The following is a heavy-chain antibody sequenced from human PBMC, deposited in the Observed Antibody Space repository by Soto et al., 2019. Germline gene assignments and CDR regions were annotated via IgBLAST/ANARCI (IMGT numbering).Heavy chain of an antibody. D-gene: IGHD2-15*01. J-gene: IGHJ4*02. Sequence: GGSLRLSFSACGCTSCDYYMSWVRQAPGKGLEWVSYISTSSNYIKYADSLEGRFTVSRDNAQNSLYLQMNSLRAEDTAVYYCAASFGGTPFYWGRGTLVTVSS. CDR3: AASFGGTPFY. V-gene: IGHV3-11*06. CDR1: GCTSCDYY. CDR2: ISTSSNYI.